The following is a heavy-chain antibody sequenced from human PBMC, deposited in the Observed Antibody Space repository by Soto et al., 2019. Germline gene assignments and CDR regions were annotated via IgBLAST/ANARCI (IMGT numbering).Heavy chain of an antibody. V-gene: IGHV3-30-3*01. CDR3: ARGGYYYDSSGFFDY. CDR1: GFTFISYA. D-gene: IGHD3-22*01. Sequence: GSLRLSCAASGFTFISYAMHFFRHSPCKWLEWVAVISYDGSNKYYADSVKGRFTISRDNSKNTLYLQMNSLRAEDTAVYYCARGGYYYDSSGFFDYWGQGTLVTVSS. J-gene: IGHJ4*02. CDR2: ISYDGSNK.